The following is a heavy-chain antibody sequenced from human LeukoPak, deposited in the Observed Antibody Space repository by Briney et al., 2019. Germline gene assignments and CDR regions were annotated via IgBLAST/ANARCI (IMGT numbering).Heavy chain of an antibody. J-gene: IGHJ4*02. D-gene: IGHD5-12*01. Sequence: PGGSLRLSCAASGFSFSSYGMHWVRQAPGKGLEWEAFIRYDGSNKYYADSVKGRFTISRDNSKNTLYLQMSSLRAEDTAVYYCARPGYSGYDGYGYWGQGTLVTVSS. V-gene: IGHV3-30*02. CDR2: IRYDGSNK. CDR3: ARPGYSGYDGYGY. CDR1: GFSFSSYG.